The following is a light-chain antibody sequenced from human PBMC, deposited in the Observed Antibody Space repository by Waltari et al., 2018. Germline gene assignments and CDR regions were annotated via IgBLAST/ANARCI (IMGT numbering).Light chain of an antibody. V-gene: IGLV1-40*01. J-gene: IGLJ3*02. CDR1: SSNIRAGYD. CDR2: GNS. Sequence: QSVLTPPPSVSGATRQMVPISCTGSSSNIRAGYDVHWYQQLPGTAPKLLIYGNSNRPSGVPDRFSGSKSGTSASLAITGLQAEDEADYYCQSYDSSLSGLWVFGGGTKLTVL. CDR3: QSYDSSLSGLWV.